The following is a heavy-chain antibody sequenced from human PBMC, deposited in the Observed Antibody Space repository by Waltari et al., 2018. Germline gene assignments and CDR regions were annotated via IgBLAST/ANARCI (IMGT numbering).Heavy chain of an antibody. CDR3: ARVQSGTYDY. J-gene: IGHJ4*02. V-gene: IGHV4-59*01. CDR2: IYYRGST. D-gene: IGHD1-26*01. Sequence: QVQLQESGPGVVKPSETLSLTCTVSGGSISPSYWSWIRQPPGKGLEWIGYIYYRGSTNYNPSLKSRVTISVDTSKNQFSLKLSSVTAADTAVYYCARVQSGTYDYWGQGTLVTVSS. CDR1: GGSISPSY.